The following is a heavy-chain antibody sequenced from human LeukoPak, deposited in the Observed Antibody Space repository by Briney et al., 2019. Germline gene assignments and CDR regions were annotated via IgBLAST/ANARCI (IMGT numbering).Heavy chain of an antibody. J-gene: IGHJ4*02. CDR3: AKDDYGDYSTFDY. D-gene: IGHD4-17*01. CDR1: GFTFSNYA. Sequence: GGSLRLSCGASGFTFSNYAMSWVRRGPGKGLEWVSAISGSGGSTYYADSVKGRFTISRDNSKNTLYLQMNSLRAEDTAVYYCAKDDYGDYSTFDYWGQGTLVTVSS. CDR2: ISGSGGST. V-gene: IGHV3-23*01.